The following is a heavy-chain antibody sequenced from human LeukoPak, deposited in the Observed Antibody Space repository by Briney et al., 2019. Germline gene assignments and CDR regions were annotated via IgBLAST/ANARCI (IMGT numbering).Heavy chain of an antibody. CDR3: ARCGYSYGQNWFDP. D-gene: IGHD5-18*01. J-gene: IGHJ5*02. V-gene: IGHV3-7*01. Sequence: GGSLRPSCAASGFTFSSYWMSWVRQAPGKGLEWVANIKQDGSEKYYVDSVKGRFTISRDNAKNSLYLQMNSLRAEDTAVYYCARCGYSYGQNWFDPWGQGTLVTVSS. CDR2: IKQDGSEK. CDR1: GFTFSSYW.